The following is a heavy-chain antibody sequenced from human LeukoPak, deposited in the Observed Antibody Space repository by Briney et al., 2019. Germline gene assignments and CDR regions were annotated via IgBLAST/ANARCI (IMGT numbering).Heavy chain of an antibody. D-gene: IGHD2-2*01. V-gene: IGHV4-59*01. CDR1: GGSISNYY. Sequence: SETLSLTCTVSGGSISNYYWSWLRQPPGKGLEWIGYIYYSGSTNYNPSLKSRVTISVATSKNQFSLKLNSVTAADTAVYYCARTTEGYCRSTSCYGFYYSYYMDVWGKGTTVTISS. CDR2: IYYSGST. CDR3: ARTTEGYCRSTSCYGFYYSYYMDV. J-gene: IGHJ6*03.